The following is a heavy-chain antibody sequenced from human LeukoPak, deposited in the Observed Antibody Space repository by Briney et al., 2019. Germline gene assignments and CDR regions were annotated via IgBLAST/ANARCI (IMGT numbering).Heavy chain of an antibody. CDR1: GDSVSSNSGT. D-gene: IGHD4/OR15-4a*01. J-gene: IGHJ6*02. V-gene: IGHV6-1*01. CDR2: TYYRSKWYN. Sequence: SQTLSLTCAISGDSVSSNSGTWNWLRQSPSRGLEWLGRTYYRSKWYNDYAVSVKSRITINPDTSKNPFSLQLNSVTPDDTAVYYRARGKAKRLDVWGQGTTVTVSS. CDR3: ARGKAKRLDV.